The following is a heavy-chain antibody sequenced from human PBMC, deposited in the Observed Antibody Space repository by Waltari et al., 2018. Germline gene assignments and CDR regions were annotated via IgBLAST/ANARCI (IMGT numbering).Heavy chain of an antibody. J-gene: IGHJ4*02. CDR2: ISTSSHYI. D-gene: IGHD7-27*01. Sequence: EVQLVESGGGLVKPGGSLRLSCAASGFTFGSYDMNWVRQAPGKGLEWVSSISTSSHYIYYADSVKGRFTISRDNAKSSLYLQMNSLRAEDTAVYYCARWDVWGYFFDYWGQGTLVTVSS. V-gene: IGHV3-21*01. CDR3: ARWDVWGYFFDY. CDR1: GFTFGSYD.